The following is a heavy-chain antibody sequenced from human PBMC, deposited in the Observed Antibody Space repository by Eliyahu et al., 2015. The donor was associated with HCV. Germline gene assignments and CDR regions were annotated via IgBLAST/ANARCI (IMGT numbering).Heavy chain of an antibody. CDR2: FDPEDGET. Sequence: QVQLAQSGAEVKKPGASVKVSCKVSGYTLSDLSIHWVRQAPGKGLEWMGGFDPEDGETIYAQKFRGRVTMTKDPSTDTAYMELGSLRSEDTAIYYCASDSPSVGNVGPFYPMDVWGQGTTVTVSS. D-gene: IGHD1-26*01. J-gene: IGHJ6*02. CDR3: ASDSPSVGNVGPFYPMDV. CDR1: GYTLSDLS. V-gene: IGHV1-24*01.